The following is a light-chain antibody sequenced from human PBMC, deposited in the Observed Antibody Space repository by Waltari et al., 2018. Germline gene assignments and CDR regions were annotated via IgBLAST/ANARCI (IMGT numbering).Light chain of an antibody. V-gene: IGKV1-12*01. CDR3: QQADRLPLT. CDR2: AAS. CDR1: QDILSW. J-gene: IGKJ4*01. Sequence: DIQMTQSLTSVSASVGDRVTTTCRASQDILSWLAWYQQKPGKAPKLLISAASGLESGVPSRFSGRGSGTDFTLTISSLQPEDFATYYCQQADRLPLTFGGGTKVEIK.